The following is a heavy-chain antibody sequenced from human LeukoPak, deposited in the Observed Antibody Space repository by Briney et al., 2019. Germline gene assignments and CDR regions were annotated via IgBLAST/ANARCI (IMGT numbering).Heavy chain of an antibody. CDR3: ARSGSGSYAFDI. D-gene: IGHD3-10*01. CDR1: RFTFSSYA. J-gene: IGHJ3*02. V-gene: IGHV3-33*08. CDR2: ICYDGSNK. Sequence: GRSVRLSCAASRFTFSSYAMHGVRQAPGKGLEGVAVICYDGSNKYYADSVKGRFTISRDNSKNTLYPQMNTLRAEDTAGYYCARSGSGSYAFDIWGQGTMVTISS.